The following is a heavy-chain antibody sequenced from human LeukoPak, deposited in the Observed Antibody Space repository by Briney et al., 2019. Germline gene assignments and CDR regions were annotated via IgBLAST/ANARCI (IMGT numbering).Heavy chain of an antibody. CDR1: GFTFSSYS. Sequence: GGSLRLSCAASGFTFSSYSMNWVRQAPGKGLEWVSYISSSSSTIYYADSVKGRFTISRDNAKNSLYLQMNSLRAEDTAVYYCARGSITIFGVINYWGQGTLVTVSS. CDR2: ISSSSSTI. D-gene: IGHD3-3*01. V-gene: IGHV3-48*01. CDR3: ARGSITIFGVINY. J-gene: IGHJ4*02.